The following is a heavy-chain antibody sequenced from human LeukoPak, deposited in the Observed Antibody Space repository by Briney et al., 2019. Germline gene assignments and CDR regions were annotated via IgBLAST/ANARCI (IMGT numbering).Heavy chain of an antibody. D-gene: IGHD6-19*01. CDR1: GYTLTELS. Sequence: ASVKVSCKVSGYTLTELSMHWVRQAPGKGLEWMGGFDPEDGETIYAQKFQGRVTMTEDTSTDTAYMELSSMRSEDTDVYYCETGTIAVAGILGVGSNAFDIWGQGTMVTVSS. CDR2: FDPEDGET. J-gene: IGHJ3*02. CDR3: ETGTIAVAGILGVGSNAFDI. V-gene: IGHV1-24*01.